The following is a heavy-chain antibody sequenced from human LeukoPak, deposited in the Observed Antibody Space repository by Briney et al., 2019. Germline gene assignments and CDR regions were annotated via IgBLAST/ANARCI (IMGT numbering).Heavy chain of an antibody. V-gene: IGHV3-74*01. J-gene: IGHJ3*02. CDR2: ISTDGSST. CDR1: GFTFSSYW. D-gene: IGHD6-6*01. Sequence: PGVSLSLSCAASGFTFSSYWMHWVRQAPGKGLVWVSRISTDGSSTNSADSVKGRLTISRDNAKNTLYLQMNSLRAEDTAVYYCVREYSSSSGRAFDIWGQGTMVTVSP. CDR3: VREYSSSSGRAFDI.